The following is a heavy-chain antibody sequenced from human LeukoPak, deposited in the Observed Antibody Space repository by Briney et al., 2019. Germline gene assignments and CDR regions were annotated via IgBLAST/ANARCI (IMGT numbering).Heavy chain of an antibody. D-gene: IGHD3-10*01. V-gene: IGHV1-18*01. CDR2: ISAYNGNT. CDR3: ARDVTMVRGIFDY. J-gene: IGHJ4*02. CDR1: GYTFTSYG. Sequence: ASVKVSCKASGYTFTSYGISWVRQAPGQGLEWLGWISAYNGNTNYAQKLQGRVTMTRDTSTSTVYMELSSLRSEDTAVYYCARDVTMVRGIFDYWGQGTLVTVSS.